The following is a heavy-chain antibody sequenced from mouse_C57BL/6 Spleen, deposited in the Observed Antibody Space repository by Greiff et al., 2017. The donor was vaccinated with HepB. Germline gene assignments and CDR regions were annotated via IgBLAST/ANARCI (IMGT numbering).Heavy chain of an antibody. CDR2: IYPRSGNT. D-gene: IGHD2-3*01. J-gene: IGHJ2*01. CDR3: ARCYEGYYAYYFDY. V-gene: IGHV1-81*01. CDR1: GYTFTSYG. Sequence: VQGVESGAELARPGASVKLSCKASGYTFTSYGISWVKQRTGQGLEWIGEIYPRSGNTYYNEKFKGKATLTADKSSSTAYMELRSLTSEDSAVYFCARCYEGYYAYYFDYWGQGTTLTVSS.